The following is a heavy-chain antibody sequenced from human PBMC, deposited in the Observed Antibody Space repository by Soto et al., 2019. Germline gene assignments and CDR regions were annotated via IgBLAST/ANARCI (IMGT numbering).Heavy chain of an antibody. CDR2: ISAYNGNT. D-gene: IGHD3-9*01. CDR1: GYTFTSYG. J-gene: IGHJ2*01. V-gene: IGHV1-18*01. CDR3: ARDLGYDILTGYYTQYLDL. Sequence: QVQLVQSGAEVKKPGASVKVSCKASGYTFTSYGISWVRQAPGQGLEWMGWISAYNGNTNYAQKLQGRVTMTTDTSTSTADMELRSLRSDDTAVYYCARDLGYDILTGYYTQYLDLWGRGTLVTVSS.